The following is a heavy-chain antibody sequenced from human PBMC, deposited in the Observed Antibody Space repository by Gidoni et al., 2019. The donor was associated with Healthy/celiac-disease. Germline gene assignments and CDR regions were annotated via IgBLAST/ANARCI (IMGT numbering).Heavy chain of an antibody. CDR2: ISGSGGST. J-gene: IGHJ6*02. Sequence: EVQLLESGGGLVQPGGSLRLSCAASGFTFSRYAMSGVRQAPGKGLEWVSAISGSGGSTYYADSVKGRFTISRDNSKNTLYLQMNSLRAEDTAVYYCAKDLYGSGSYGYYGMDVWGQGTTVTVSS. CDR3: AKDLYGSGSYGYYGMDV. V-gene: IGHV3-23*01. CDR1: GFTFSRYA. D-gene: IGHD3-10*01.